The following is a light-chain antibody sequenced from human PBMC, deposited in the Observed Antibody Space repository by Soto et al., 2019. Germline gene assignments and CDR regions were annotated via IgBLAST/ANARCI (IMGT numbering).Light chain of an antibody. CDR2: KAS. J-gene: IGKJ1*01. CDR3: QQYNNYWT. V-gene: IGKV1-5*03. CDR1: QSISSW. Sequence: DIQMTQSPSTLSASIGARVTITCRASQSISSWLAWYQQKPGKPPKLLIYKASSLESGVPSRFSGSGSGTEFTLTISSLQPDDFATYYCQQYNNYWTFGQGTKVDI.